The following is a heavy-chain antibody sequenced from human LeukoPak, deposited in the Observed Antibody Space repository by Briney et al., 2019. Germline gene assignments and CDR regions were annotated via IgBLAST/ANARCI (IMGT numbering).Heavy chain of an antibody. CDR2: ITGSGTNR. Sequence: GGSLRLSCVASGFTFSNYAMSWVRQAPGKGLEWISAITGSGTNRYYADSLKGRFTTSRDNSKNTVFLQMNSLRHEDTAIYYCVIWGDYDVLTGYYVPDYWGQGTLVTVAS. V-gene: IGHV3-23*01. CDR1: GFTFSNYA. D-gene: IGHD3-9*01. CDR3: VIWGDYDVLTGYYVPDY. J-gene: IGHJ4*02.